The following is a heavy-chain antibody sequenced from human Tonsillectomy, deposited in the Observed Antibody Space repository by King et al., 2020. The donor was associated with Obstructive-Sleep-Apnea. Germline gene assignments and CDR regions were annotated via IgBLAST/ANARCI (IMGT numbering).Heavy chain of an antibody. CDR1: GFTFDDYA. J-gene: IGHJ4*02. CDR2: ISWNSGSI. Sequence: VQLVESGGGLVQPGRSLRLSCAASGFTFDDYAMHWVRQAPGKGLEWVSGISWNSGSIGYADSVKGRFTISRDNAKNSLYLQMNSLRAEDTALYYCAKDIGGSSQKGGYFDYWGQGTLVTVSS. D-gene: IGHD6-13*01. V-gene: IGHV3-9*01. CDR3: AKDIGGSSQKGGYFDY.